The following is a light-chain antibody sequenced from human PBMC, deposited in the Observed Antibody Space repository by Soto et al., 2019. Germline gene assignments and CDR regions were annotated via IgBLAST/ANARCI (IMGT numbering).Light chain of an antibody. V-gene: IGKV1-39*01. Sequence: DIQMTQSPSSLSASVGDRVTIICRASQSIGSSLTWYQQKPGKAPNLLISAASTLQSGVPSRFSGSGSGTDFTLAISSSQPEDFATYYCQLSSSTPTFGPGTKVDIK. CDR3: QLSSSTPT. CDR2: AAS. J-gene: IGKJ3*01. CDR1: QSIGSS.